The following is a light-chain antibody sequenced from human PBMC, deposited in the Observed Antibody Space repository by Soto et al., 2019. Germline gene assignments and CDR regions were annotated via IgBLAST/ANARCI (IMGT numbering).Light chain of an antibody. CDR3: CSYAGSNTYV. V-gene: IGLV2-23*01. J-gene: IGLJ1*01. Sequence: QSALTQPASVSGSPGQSITISCTGAGTGVGSYNVLSWYQQHPGKAPKLIIYEGTQRPSGVSHRFSGSKSGNTASLTISGLQADDEADYYCCSYAGSNTYVFGTGTKLTVL. CDR2: EGT. CDR1: GTGVGSYNV.